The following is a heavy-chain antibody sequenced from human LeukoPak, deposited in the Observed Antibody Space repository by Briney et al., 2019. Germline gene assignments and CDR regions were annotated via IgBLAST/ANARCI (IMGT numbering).Heavy chain of an antibody. CDR1: GFTFSSYA. D-gene: IGHD2-15*01. V-gene: IGHV3-23*01. J-gene: IGHJ4*02. CDR2: IIGSGGST. Sequence: GGSLRLSCAASGFTFSSYAMSWVRQAPGKGLEWVSAIIGSGGSTYYADSVKGLFTISRDNSKNTPYLQMNSLRAEDTAVYYCAKADIVVVVAASALDYWGQGTLVTVSS. CDR3: AKADIVVVVAASALDY.